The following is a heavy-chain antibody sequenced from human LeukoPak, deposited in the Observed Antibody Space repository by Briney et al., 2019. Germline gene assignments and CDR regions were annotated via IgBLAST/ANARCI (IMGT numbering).Heavy chain of an antibody. CDR2: IDTAGDT. CDR3: ARMQQWPNESFDY. J-gene: IGHJ4*02. CDR1: GFTFSSYD. Sequence: PGGSLRLSCAASGFTFSSYDMHWVRHAPGKGLEWVSAIDTAGDTYYPGSVKGRFTVSRANAKNSLYLQMNSLRAGDTAVYYCARMQQWPNESFDYWGQGTLVTVSS. D-gene: IGHD6-19*01. V-gene: IGHV3-13*01.